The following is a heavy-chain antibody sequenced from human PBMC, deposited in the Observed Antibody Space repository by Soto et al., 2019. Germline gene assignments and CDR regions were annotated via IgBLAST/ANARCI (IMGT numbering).Heavy chain of an antibody. J-gene: IGHJ4*02. D-gene: IGHD6-13*01. Sequence: QVQLQESGPGLVKPSETLSLTCTVSGGSISSYYWSWIRQPAGKGLEWIGRIYTSGSTNYNPSLKRRVTMSVDTSKNQLSLKLSSVTAADTAVYYCARGVGIAAAGTSTVRYFDYWGQGTLVTVSS. CDR2: IYTSGST. CDR3: ARGVGIAAAGTSTVRYFDY. CDR1: GGSISSYY. V-gene: IGHV4-4*07.